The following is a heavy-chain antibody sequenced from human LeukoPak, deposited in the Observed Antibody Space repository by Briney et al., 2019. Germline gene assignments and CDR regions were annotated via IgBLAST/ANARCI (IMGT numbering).Heavy chain of an antibody. J-gene: IGHJ5*02. CDR1: GGFMSGHY. CDR3: ARAVSGSDYWFDP. V-gene: IGHV4-59*11. Sequence: SETLSLTCNVSGGFMSGHYWTWIRQPPGKGLEWIGCIFSSGSTNYNPSLKSRVTISVDTSKNQFSLSLRSVTAADTAVYYCARAVSGSDYWFDPWGQGTLVTVPS. D-gene: IGHD5-12*01. CDR2: IFSSGST.